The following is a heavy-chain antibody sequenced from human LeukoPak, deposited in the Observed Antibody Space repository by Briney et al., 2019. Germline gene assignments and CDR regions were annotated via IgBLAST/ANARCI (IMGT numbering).Heavy chain of an antibody. D-gene: IGHD2-2*02. CDR1: GYSISSGYY. Sequence: SETLSLTCTVSGYSISSGYYWGWIRQPPGKGLEWIGSIYHSGSTYYNPSLKSRVTISVDTSKNQFSLKLSSVTAADTAVYYCARDSCSSTSCYIDNWFDPWGQGTLVTVSS. V-gene: IGHV4-38-2*02. CDR3: ARDSCSSTSCYIDNWFDP. CDR2: IYHSGST. J-gene: IGHJ5*02.